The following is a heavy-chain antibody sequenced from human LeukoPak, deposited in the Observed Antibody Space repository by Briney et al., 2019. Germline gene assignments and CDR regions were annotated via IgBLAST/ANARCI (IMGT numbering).Heavy chain of an antibody. CDR1: GFTFDDYA. Sequence: GGSLRLSCAASGFTFDDYAMHWVRQAPGKGPEWVSGISWNSGTKSYADSVKGRFTISRDNAKNSLYLQMNSLRGEDAALYYCAVLHYYAMDVWGQGTTVTVSS. V-gene: IGHV3-9*01. J-gene: IGHJ6*02. CDR2: ISWNSGTK. CDR3: AVLHYYAMDV. D-gene: IGHD2-8*01.